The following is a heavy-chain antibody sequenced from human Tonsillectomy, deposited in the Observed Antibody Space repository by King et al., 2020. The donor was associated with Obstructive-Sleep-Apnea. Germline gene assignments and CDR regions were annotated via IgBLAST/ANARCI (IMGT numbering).Heavy chain of an antibody. Sequence: QLVQSGGGLVQPGGSLRLSCAASGFTFSSYSMNWVRQAPGKGLEWVSYISSSSSTIYYADSVKGRFTISRDNAKNSLYLQMNSLRAEDTAVYYCARGFGSYVYGMDVWGQGTTVTVSS. J-gene: IGHJ6*02. V-gene: IGHV3-48*04. CDR2: ISSSSSTI. D-gene: IGHD1-26*01. CDR3: ARGFGSYVYGMDV. CDR1: GFTFSSYS.